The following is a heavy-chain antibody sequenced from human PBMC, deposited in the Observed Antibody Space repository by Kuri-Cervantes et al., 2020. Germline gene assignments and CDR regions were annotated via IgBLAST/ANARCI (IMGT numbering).Heavy chain of an antibody. V-gene: IGHV3-23*01. D-gene: IGHD1-26*01. CDR1: GFTFSSYA. Sequence: ETLSLTCAASGFTFSSYAMSWVRQAPGKELEWVSAITDSGDHTFHADSVRGRFTISRDNSRNTLYLQMNSLRGEDTAVYYCAKGSRTSRPYFFDYWGQGTLVTVSS. J-gene: IGHJ4*02. CDR2: ITDSGDHT. CDR3: AKGSRTSRPYFFDY.